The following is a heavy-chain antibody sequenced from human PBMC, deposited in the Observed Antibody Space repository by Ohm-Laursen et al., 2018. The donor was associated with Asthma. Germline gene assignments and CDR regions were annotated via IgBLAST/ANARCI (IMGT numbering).Heavy chain of an antibody. CDR3: ARGERAVTIFGVGYYYYGMDV. Sequence: TLSLTCAVYGGSFSGYYWSWIRPPPGKGLEWIGEINHSGSTNYNPSLKSRVTISVDTSKNQFSLKLSSVTAADTAVYYCARGERAVTIFGVGYYYYGMDVWGQGTTVTVSS. J-gene: IGHJ6*02. CDR1: GGSFSGYY. V-gene: IGHV4-34*01. D-gene: IGHD3-3*01. CDR2: INHSGST.